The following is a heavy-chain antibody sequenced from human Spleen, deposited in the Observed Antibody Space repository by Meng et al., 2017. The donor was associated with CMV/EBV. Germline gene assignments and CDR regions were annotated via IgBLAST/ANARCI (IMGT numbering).Heavy chain of an antibody. D-gene: IGHD3-10*01. CDR3: ARVRSYLGSGTYSNEVASDI. CDR2: ISSAGSNN. CDR1: GFTFSRFI. J-gene: IGHJ3*02. V-gene: IGHV3-30*04. Sequence: GGSLRLSCAASGFTFSRFIMHWVRQPPGKGLEWVAGISSAGSNNYYGDSVKGRFTISRDNSGNTLYLLMNSLRVEDTAVYYCARVRSYLGSGTYSNEVASDIWGQGSLVTVSS.